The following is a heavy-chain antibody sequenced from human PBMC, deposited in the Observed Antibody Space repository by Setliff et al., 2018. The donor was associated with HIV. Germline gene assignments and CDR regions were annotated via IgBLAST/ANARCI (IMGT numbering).Heavy chain of an antibody. CDR2: VSRRGDT. J-gene: IGHJ4*02. V-gene: IGHV4-4*07. D-gene: IGHD3-16*02. CDR1: DSGTYY. CDR3: ARGSYYDYVWGNYRYTGFDY. Sequence: NPSETLSLTCTVSDSGTYYWSWIRQPAGKGLEWIGRVSRRGDTNYNPSLKSRVTISVDTSKNQFSLKLNSVTAADTAVYYCARGSYYDYVWGNYRYTGFDYWGQGTLVTVSS.